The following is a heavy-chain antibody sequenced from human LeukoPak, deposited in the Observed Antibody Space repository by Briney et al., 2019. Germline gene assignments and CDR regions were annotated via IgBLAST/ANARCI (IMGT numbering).Heavy chain of an antibody. CDR1: GFTFSSYG. Sequence: GGSLRLSCAASGFTFSSYGMHWVRQAPGKGLEWVAVIWYDGSNKFYADSVKGRFTISRDNSKNTLYLQMNSLRDEDTAVYYCARDEGGYSLYWGQGTLVTVSS. J-gene: IGHJ4*02. CDR3: ARDEGGYSLY. CDR2: IWYDGSNK. D-gene: IGHD5-18*01. V-gene: IGHV3-33*01.